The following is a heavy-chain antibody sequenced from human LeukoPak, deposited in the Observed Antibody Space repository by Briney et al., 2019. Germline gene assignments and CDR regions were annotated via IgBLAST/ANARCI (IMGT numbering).Heavy chain of an antibody. J-gene: IGHJ4*02. CDR1: GFTFSTYT. CDR2: ISSGSSYI. CDR3: ARDRGYFDLT. Sequence: GGSLRLSCSASGFTFSTYTMTWVRQAPGKALEWVSSISSGSSYIYYADSLKGRFTISWDNAKNSLYLQMNSLRAEDTAVYYCARDRGYFDLTWGQGTLVTVSS. V-gene: IGHV3-21*01. D-gene: IGHD3-9*01.